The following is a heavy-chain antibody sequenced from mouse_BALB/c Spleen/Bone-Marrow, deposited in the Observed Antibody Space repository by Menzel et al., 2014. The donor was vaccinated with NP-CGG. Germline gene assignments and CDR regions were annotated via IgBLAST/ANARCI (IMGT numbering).Heavy chain of an antibody. J-gene: IGHJ1*01. CDR1: GFNIKDTY. V-gene: IGHV14-3*02. CDR3: ASYYYGRYFDV. CDR2: IDPANGNT. Sequence: EVQLQESGAELVKPGASVKLSCTASGFNIKDTYMHWVKQRPEQGLEWIGRIDPANGNTKYDPKFQGKATITADTSSITAYLQLSSLTSEDTAVYYCASYYYGRYFDVWGAGTTVTVSS. D-gene: IGHD1-1*01.